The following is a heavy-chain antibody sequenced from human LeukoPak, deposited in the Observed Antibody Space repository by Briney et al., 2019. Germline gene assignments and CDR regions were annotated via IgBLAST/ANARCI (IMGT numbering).Heavy chain of an antibody. CDR2: IYHSGST. V-gene: IGHV4-59*01. CDR1: GGSISSYY. J-gene: IGHJ4*02. Sequence: SETLSLTCTVSGGSISSYYWSWIRQPPGKGLEWIGYIYHSGSTNYNPSLKSRVTISIDTSKNQFSLKLSSVTAADTAVYYCARDMYYYGSGSQFDYWGQGTLVTVSS. CDR3: ARDMYYYGSGSQFDY. D-gene: IGHD3-10*01.